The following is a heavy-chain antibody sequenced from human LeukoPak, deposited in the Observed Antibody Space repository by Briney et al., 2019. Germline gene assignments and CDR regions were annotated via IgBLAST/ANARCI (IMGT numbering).Heavy chain of an antibody. Sequence: PSETLSLTCTVSGGSISSYYWSWIRQPAGKGLEWIGRIYSSGGTNYNPSLKSGGTMSVDTSKNQFSLKLSSVTAVDTAVYYCARDRFTMVRGVIGNWFDPWGQGTLVTVSS. CDR2: IYSSGGT. D-gene: IGHD3-10*01. CDR1: GGSISSYY. CDR3: ARDRFTMVRGVIGNWFDP. J-gene: IGHJ5*02. V-gene: IGHV4-4*07.